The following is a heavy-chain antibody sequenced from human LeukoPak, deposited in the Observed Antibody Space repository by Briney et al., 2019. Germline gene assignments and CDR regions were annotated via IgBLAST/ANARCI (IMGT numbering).Heavy chain of an antibody. CDR3: ARTPHFSTDGSSSWTYYYYYMDV. CDR2: IYTSGST. D-gene: IGHD6-13*01. Sequence: SETLSLTCTVSGGSISSYYWSWIRQPPGKGLEWIGYIYTSGSTNYNPSLKSRVTISVDTFKNQFSLKLSSVTAADTAVYYCARTPHFSTDGSSSWTYYYYYMDVWGKGTTVTVSS. J-gene: IGHJ6*03. CDR1: GGSISSYY. V-gene: IGHV4-4*09.